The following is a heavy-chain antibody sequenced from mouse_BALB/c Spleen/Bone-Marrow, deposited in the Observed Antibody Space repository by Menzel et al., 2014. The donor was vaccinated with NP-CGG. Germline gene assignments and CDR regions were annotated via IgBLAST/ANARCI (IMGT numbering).Heavy chain of an antibody. CDR3: ARFATGSFAY. CDR1: GYVFTGYW. Sequence: VKLQESGAELVRPGSSVKISCKASGYVFTGYWMNWLRQRPGQGLEWIGQIFPVNADTNYKANFKDKVTLTADKSSTTAYMQLNSLTSEDSAVYFCARFATGSFAYWGQGTLVTVSA. D-gene: IGHD1-1*01. CDR2: IFPVNADT. V-gene: IGHV1-80*01. J-gene: IGHJ3*01.